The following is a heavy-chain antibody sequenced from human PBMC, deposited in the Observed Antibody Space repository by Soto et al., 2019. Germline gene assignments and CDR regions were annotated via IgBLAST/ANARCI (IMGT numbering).Heavy chain of an antibody. CDR1: GFTFSSYG. J-gene: IGHJ4*02. Sequence: GGSLRLSCAASGFTFSSYGMHWVRQAPGKGLEWVAVIWYDGSNKYYADSVKGRFTISRDNAKNSLYLQMNSLRAEDTAVYYCARDLLPMPFDYWGQGTLVTVSS. D-gene: IGHD2-15*01. CDR2: IWYDGSNK. CDR3: ARDLLPMPFDY. V-gene: IGHV3-33*01.